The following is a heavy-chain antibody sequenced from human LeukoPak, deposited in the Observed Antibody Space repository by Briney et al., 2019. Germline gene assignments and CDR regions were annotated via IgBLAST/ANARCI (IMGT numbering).Heavy chain of an antibody. D-gene: IGHD2/OR15-2a*01. Sequence: PGGSLRLSCAASGFTFSSYGMHWVRQAPGKGLEWVAVIWYDGSNKYYADSVKGRFTISRDNSKNTLYLQMNSLRAEDTAVYYCAKAGVSLLWGCSDYWGQGTLVTVSS. CDR3: AKAGVSLLWGCSDY. J-gene: IGHJ4*02. V-gene: IGHV3-33*06. CDR2: IWYDGSNK. CDR1: GFTFSSYG.